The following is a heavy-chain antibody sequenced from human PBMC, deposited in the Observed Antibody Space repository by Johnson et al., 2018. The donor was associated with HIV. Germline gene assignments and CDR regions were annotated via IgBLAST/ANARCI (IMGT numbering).Heavy chain of an antibody. Sequence: EQLVESGGGLVQPGGSLRLSCAASGFIFSSYDMHWVRQATGKGLEWVSTIGTAGDTYYPGSVKGRFTISRENAKNSLYLQMNSLKAGDTAVYYCARGRDYYGSIDAFDIWGQGTLVTVSS. J-gene: IGHJ3*02. V-gene: IGHV3-13*01. CDR1: GFIFSSYD. CDR3: ARGRDYYGSIDAFDI. D-gene: IGHD3-10*01. CDR2: IGTAGDT.